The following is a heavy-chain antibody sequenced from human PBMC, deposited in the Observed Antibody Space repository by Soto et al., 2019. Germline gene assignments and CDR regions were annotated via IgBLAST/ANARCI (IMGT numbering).Heavy chain of an antibody. Sequence: GGSLRLSCAASGFTFSSYSMNWVRQAPGKGLEWVSYISSSSSTIYYADSVKGRFTISRDNAKNSLYLQMNSLRAEDTAVYYCAREEGYYVVVPAPHRDYYYYYMDVWGKGTTVTVSS. J-gene: IGHJ6*03. V-gene: IGHV3-48*01. D-gene: IGHD2-2*01. CDR3: AREEGYYVVVPAPHRDYYYYYMDV. CDR1: GFTFSSYS. CDR2: ISSSSSTI.